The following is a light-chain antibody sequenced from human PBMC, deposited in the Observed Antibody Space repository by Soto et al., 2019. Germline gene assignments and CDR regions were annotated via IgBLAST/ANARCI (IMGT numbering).Light chain of an antibody. V-gene: IGLV2-14*01. Sequence: QSVLTQPASVSGSPGQSITISCTGTSSDVGGYNYVSWYQQHPGKAPKLIIYEVSNRPSGVSNRVSGSKSGNTASLTVSGLQAEDEADYYCSSYSSVTTLWVFGGGTKLTVL. J-gene: IGLJ3*02. CDR2: EVS. CDR3: SSYSSVTTLWV. CDR1: SSDVGGYNY.